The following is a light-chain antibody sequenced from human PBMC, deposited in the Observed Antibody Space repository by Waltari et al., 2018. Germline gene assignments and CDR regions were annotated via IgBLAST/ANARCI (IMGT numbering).Light chain of an antibody. Sequence: DIVMTQTPFSLSVTLGEPASISCMSSQSLLDSEDGSTYLDWYLEKPGQSPQLLIYEVSNRASGVPDRFSGSGSDTDFTLKISRVEAEDVGVYYCLQGIEYPTFGQGTKVEIK. V-gene: IGKV2-40*01. J-gene: IGKJ1*01. CDR3: LQGIEYPT. CDR1: QSLLDSEDGSTY. CDR2: EVS.